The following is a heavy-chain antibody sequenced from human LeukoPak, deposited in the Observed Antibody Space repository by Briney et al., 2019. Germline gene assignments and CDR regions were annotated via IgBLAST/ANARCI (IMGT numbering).Heavy chain of an antibody. Sequence: GGSLRLSCAASGFTFSSYWMHWVRHAPGKGLVWVSRINSDGSSTSYADSVKGRFTISRDNAKNTLYLQMNSLRAEDTAVYYCAKMACSGGSCYTHYYYYYYMDVWGKGTTVTISS. V-gene: IGHV3-74*01. CDR1: GFTFSSYW. CDR3: AKMACSGGSCYTHYYYYYYMDV. J-gene: IGHJ6*03. CDR2: INSDGSST. D-gene: IGHD2-15*01.